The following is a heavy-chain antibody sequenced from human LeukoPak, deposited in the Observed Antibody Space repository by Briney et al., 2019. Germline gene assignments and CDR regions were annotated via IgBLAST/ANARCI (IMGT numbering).Heavy chain of an antibody. Sequence: PGRSLRLSCAASGFTFSSYGMHWVRQAPGKGLEWVAVIWYDGSNKYYADSVKGRFTISRDNSKNTLYLQMNSLRAEDTAVYYCARDESGRYYFDYWGQGTLVTVSS. J-gene: IGHJ4*02. D-gene: IGHD6-19*01. V-gene: IGHV3-33*01. CDR3: ARDESGRYYFDY. CDR1: GFTFSSYG. CDR2: IWYDGSNK.